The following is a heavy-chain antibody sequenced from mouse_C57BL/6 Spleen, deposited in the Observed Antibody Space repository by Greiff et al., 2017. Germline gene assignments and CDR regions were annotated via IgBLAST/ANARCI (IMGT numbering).Heavy chain of an antibody. D-gene: IGHD1-1*01. CDR1: GYTFTSYW. CDR3: ARDYYGSSYGYFDV. J-gene: IGHJ1*03. Sequence: QVQLKQPGAELVRPGSSVKLSCKASGYTFTSYWMDWVKQRPGQGLEWIGNIYPSDSETHYNQKFKDKATLTVDKSSSTAYMQLSSLTSEDSAVYYCARDYYGSSYGYFDVWGTGTTVTVSS. V-gene: IGHV1-61*01. CDR2: IYPSDSET.